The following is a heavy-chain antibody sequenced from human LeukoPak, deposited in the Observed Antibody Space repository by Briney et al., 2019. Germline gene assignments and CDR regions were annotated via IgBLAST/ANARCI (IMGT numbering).Heavy chain of an antibody. V-gene: IGHV4-34*01. J-gene: IGHJ3*02. Sequence: KTSETLSLTCAVYGGSFGGYYWSWIRQPPGKGLEWIGEINHSGSTNYNPSLKSRVTISVDTSKNQFSLKLSSVTAADTAVYYCARGQLGNDAFDIWGQGTMVTVSS. CDR2: INHSGST. CDR1: GGSFGGYY. CDR3: ARGQLGNDAFDI. D-gene: IGHD7-27*01.